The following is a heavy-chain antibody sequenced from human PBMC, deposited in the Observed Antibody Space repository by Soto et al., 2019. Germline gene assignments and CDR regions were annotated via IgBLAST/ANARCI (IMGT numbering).Heavy chain of an antibody. CDR3: AGDSPPYCTNGVCPHNWFDP. V-gene: IGHV3-33*01. J-gene: IGHJ5*02. CDR2: IWYDGSNK. CDR1: GFTFSSYG. Sequence: GGSLRLSCAASGFTFSSYGMHWVRQAPGKGLEWVAVIWYDGSNKYYADSVKGRFTISRDNSKNTLYLQMNSLRAEDTAVYYCAGDSPPYCTNGVCPHNWFDPWGQGTLVTVSS. D-gene: IGHD2-8*01.